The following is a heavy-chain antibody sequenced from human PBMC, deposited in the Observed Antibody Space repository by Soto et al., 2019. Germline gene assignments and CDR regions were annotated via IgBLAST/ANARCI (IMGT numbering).Heavy chain of an antibody. D-gene: IGHD3-3*01. CDR2: ISSSSSYT. V-gene: IGHV3-11*06. J-gene: IGHJ5*02. CDR1: GFTFSDYY. Sequence: GGSLRLSCAASGFTFSDYYMSWIRQAPGKGLEWVSYISSSSSYTNYADSVKGRFTISRDNAKNSLYLQMNSLRAEDTAVYYCARVLEAHYDFWSGYFSPYNWFDPWGQGTLVTVSS. CDR3: ARVLEAHYDFWSGYFSPYNWFDP.